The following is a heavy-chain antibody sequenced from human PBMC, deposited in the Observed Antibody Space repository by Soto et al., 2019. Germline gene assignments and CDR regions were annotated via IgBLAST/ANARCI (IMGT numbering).Heavy chain of an antibody. V-gene: IGHV3-74*01. CDR1: GFTFTNYW. Sequence: GGSLRLSCAASGFTFTNYWMHWVRQVPGKGLVWVSRIDGVGAGTSYSDSVRGRFTISRDNAENMLYLQMISVRADDTVVYYCTTVLEYWGQGTLVTVS. J-gene: IGHJ4*02. CDR2: IDGVGAGT. CDR3: TTVLEY.